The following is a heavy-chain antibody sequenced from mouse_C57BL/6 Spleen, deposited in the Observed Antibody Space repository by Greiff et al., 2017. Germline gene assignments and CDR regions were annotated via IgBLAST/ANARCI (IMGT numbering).Heavy chain of an antibody. CDR2: ISSGSSTI. D-gene: IGHD1-1*01. CDR1: GFTFSDYG. CDR3: ARRDGSSFYAMDD. J-gene: IGHJ4*01. Sequence: EVQLLESGGGLVKPGGSLKLSCAASGFTFSDYGMHWVRQAPEKGLEWVAYISSGSSTIYYADTVKGRFTISRANAKDTLFLQMTSLRSEDTAMYYCARRDGSSFYAMDDWGQGTSVTVSS. V-gene: IGHV5-17*01.